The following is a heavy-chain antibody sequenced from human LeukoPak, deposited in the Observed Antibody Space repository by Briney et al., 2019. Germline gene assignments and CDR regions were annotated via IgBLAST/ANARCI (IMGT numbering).Heavy chain of an antibody. CDR3: AKDGGVTTVVGWYFDY. J-gene: IGHJ4*02. D-gene: IGHD4-11*01. CDR1: GGTFSSYA. CDR2: VSGSGGHA. Sequence: SCKASGGTFSSYAMSWVRQAPGKGLEWVSTVSGSGGHAFYTDSVKGRFTISRDISNNTLFLQMNSLRAEDTAVYYCAKDGGVTTVVGWYFDYWGQGTLVTVSS. V-gene: IGHV3-23*01.